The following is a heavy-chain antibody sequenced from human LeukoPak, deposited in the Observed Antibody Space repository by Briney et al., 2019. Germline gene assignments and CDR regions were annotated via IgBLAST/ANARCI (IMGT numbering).Heavy chain of an antibody. CDR1: GLTFSSFR. CDR3: ARVLHSVVALDY. CDR2: ISSSSSTI. V-gene: IGHV3-48*01. D-gene: IGHD2-15*01. J-gene: IGHJ4*02. Sequence: PGGSLSFSCPASGLTFSSFRINWFRQAPGKGLGGFSYISSSSSTIYYADSVKGRFTISRDNAKNSLYLQMNSLRAEDTAVYYCARVLHSVVALDYWGQGTLVTVSS.